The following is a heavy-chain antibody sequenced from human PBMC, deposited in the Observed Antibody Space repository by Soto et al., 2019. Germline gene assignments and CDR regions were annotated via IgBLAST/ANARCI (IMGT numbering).Heavy chain of an antibody. Sequence: GGSLRLSCAASGFTFSSYAMSWVRQAPGKGLEWVSAISGSGGSTYYADSVKGRFTISRDNAKNSLYLQMNSLRAEDTAVYYCARDRGAYSSSWYILGGMDVWGQGTTVTASS. V-gene: IGHV3-23*01. CDR1: GFTFSSYA. CDR2: ISGSGGST. CDR3: ARDRGAYSSSWYILGGMDV. D-gene: IGHD6-13*01. J-gene: IGHJ6*02.